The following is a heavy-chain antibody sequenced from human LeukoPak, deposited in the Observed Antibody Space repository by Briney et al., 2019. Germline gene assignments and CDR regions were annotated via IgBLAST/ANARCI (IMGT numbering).Heavy chain of an antibody. V-gene: IGHV1-69*06. D-gene: IGHD2-21*02. J-gene: IGHJ4*02. CDR3: ARDGAQVAVTGTFDY. CDR2: IIPIFGTA. Sequence: VASVKVSCKASGGTFSSYAISWVRQAPGQGLEWMGGIIPIFGTANYAQKFQGRVTITADKSTSTAYMELSSLRSEDTAVYYCARDGAQVAVTGTFDYWGQGTLVTVSS. CDR1: GGTFSSYA.